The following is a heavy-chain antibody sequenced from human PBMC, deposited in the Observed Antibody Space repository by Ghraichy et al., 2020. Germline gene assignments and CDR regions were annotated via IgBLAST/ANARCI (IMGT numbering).Heavy chain of an antibody. Sequence: SQTLSLTCTVSGGSISSYYWSWIRQPPGKGLEWIGYISTSGVTNYNTSLRSRVTISVDTSKNQFSLKLRSVTAADTAVYYCASLGGTYDYWGQGTLVTVSA. D-gene: IGHD3-16*01. V-gene: IGHV4-59*01. J-gene: IGHJ4*02. CDR2: ISTSGVT. CDR1: GGSISSYY. CDR3: ASLGGTYDY.